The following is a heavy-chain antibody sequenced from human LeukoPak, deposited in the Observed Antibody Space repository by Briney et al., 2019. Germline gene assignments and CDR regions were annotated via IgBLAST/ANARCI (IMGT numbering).Heavy chain of an antibody. CDR3: AGRISSWYKH. CDR2: IFYSGST. V-gene: IGHV4-39*07. Sequence: KPSETLSLTCTVSGGSIRSSTYYWGWIRQPPGKELEWIGNIFYSGSTYYSPALKSRVTISVDTSKNQFSLKLSSVTAADTAVYYCAGRISSWYKHWGQGTLVTVSS. J-gene: IGHJ4*02. D-gene: IGHD6-13*01. CDR1: GGSIRSSTYY.